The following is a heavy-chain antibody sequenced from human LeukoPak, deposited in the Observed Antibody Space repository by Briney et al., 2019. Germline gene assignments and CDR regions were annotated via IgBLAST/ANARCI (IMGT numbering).Heavy chain of an antibody. CDR1: GFTFSSYE. Sequence: GGSLRLSCAASGFTFSSYEMNWVRQAPRKGREWVSYISSSGSTIYYAESGKGRFTISRDNAKNLLYLQMNSLRAEDTAVYYCAKYFRADSGNYYRSFDYWGQGTLVTVPS. D-gene: IGHD1-26*01. CDR2: ISSSGSTI. CDR3: AKYFRADSGNYYRSFDY. V-gene: IGHV3-48*03. J-gene: IGHJ4*02.